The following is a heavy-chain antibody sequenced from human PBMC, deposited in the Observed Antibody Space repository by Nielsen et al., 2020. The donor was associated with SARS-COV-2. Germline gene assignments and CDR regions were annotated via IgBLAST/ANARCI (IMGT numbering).Heavy chain of an antibody. CDR1: GYSFTSYW. Sequence: GESRKISCKGSGYSFTSYWISWVRQMPGKGLEWMGRIDPSDSYTNYSPSFQGHVTISADKSISTAYLQWSSLKASDTAMYYCARHEAYQDYYDSSGYHDYWGQGTLVTVSS. CDR3: ARHEAYQDYYDSSGYHDY. CDR2: IDPSDSYT. J-gene: IGHJ4*02. D-gene: IGHD3-22*01. V-gene: IGHV5-10-1*01.